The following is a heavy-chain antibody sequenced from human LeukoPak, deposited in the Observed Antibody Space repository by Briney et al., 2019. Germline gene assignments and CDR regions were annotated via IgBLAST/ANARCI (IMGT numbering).Heavy chain of an antibody. V-gene: IGHV1-2*02. CDR1: GYTFTGYY. CDR2: INPNSGGT. Sequence: ASVKVSCKASGYTFTGYYMHWVRQAPGQGLEWMGWINPNSGGTNYAQKFQGRVTMTRDTSISTAYMELSRLRSDDTAVYYCASFLPPYCGGDCYSNFDYWGQGTLVTVSS. J-gene: IGHJ4*02. CDR3: ASFLPPYCGGDCYSNFDY. D-gene: IGHD2-21*02.